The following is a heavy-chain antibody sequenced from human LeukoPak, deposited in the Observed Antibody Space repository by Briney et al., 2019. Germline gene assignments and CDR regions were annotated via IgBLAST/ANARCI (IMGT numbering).Heavy chain of an antibody. V-gene: IGHV4-59*12. CDR3: ARDEGCIDGSCFRD. CDR1: GVSIGNYY. J-gene: IGHJ4*02. D-gene: IGHD2-15*01. CDR2: IYYFGST. Sequence: SETLSLTCTVSGVSIGNYYWSWIRQPPGKGLEWIGYIYYFGSTNYNPSLKSRVTISVDTSKNQFSLRLSSVTAADTAVYYCARDEGCIDGSCFRDWGQGTLVTVSS.